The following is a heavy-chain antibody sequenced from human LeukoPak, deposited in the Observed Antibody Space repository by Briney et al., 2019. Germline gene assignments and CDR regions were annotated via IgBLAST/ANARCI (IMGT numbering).Heavy chain of an antibody. CDR1: GYTFTTYD. J-gene: IGHJ4*02. D-gene: IGHD3-16*02. Sequence: ASVKVSCKASGYTFTTYDITWVRQAPGQGLEWMGCISGYSGNTNYVQNLQGRVIMTTDTSTSTAYVELRSLTYDDTAVYYCARVPRDRGYRTDFWGQGTLVTVSS. V-gene: IGHV1-18*01. CDR3: ARVPRDRGYRTDF. CDR2: ISGYSGNT.